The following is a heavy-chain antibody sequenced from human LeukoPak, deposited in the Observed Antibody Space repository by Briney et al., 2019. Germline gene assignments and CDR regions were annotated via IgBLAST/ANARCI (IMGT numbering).Heavy chain of an antibody. CDR2: FDPEDGET. Sequence: ASVKVSCKVSGYTLTELSMHWVRQAPGKGLEWMGGFDPEDGETIYAQKLQGRVTMTTDTSTSTAYMELRSLRSDDTAVYYCARAYYYDSSGYGTSFDYWGQGTLVTVSS. J-gene: IGHJ4*02. V-gene: IGHV1-24*01. CDR1: GYTLTELS. CDR3: ARAYYYDSSGYGTSFDY. D-gene: IGHD3-22*01.